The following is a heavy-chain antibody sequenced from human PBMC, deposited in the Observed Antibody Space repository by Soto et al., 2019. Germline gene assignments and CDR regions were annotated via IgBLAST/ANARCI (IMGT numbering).Heavy chain of an antibody. CDR1: GGYFSCYY. J-gene: IGHJ5*02. Sequence: SETLSVTCTVDGGYFSCYYWSWIRQPPGKGLEWIGEINHSGSTNYNPSLKSRVTISVDTSKNQFSLKLSSVTAADTAVYYCARVRIRLRFDPWGQGTLVTVSS. CDR2: INHSGST. CDR3: ARVRIRLRFDP. V-gene: IGHV4-34*01. D-gene: IGHD2-15*01.